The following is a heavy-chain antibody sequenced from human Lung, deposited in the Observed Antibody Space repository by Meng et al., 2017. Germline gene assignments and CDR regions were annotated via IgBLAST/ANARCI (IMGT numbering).Heavy chain of an antibody. CDR2: ISSGSSYI. D-gene: IGHD4-23*01. CDR1: GFNLSDYS. J-gene: IGHJ4*02. CDR3: ARDYGGNSGGY. Sequence: GGGMDKPGGSLTLSCADSGFNLSDYSMTWVRQAPGKGLEWVSSISSGSSYIYYADSVKGRFTISRDNAKNSLYLHMNSLRVEDTGLYYCARDYGGNSGGYWGQGTLVTVSS. V-gene: IGHV3-21*03.